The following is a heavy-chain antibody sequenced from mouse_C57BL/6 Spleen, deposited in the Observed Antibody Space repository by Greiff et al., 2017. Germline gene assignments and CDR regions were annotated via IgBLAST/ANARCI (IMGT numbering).Heavy chain of an antibody. CDR3: ARHGDY. Sequence: VQLVESGGGLVKPGGSLKLSCAASGFTFSDYGMHWVRQAPEKGLEWVAYISSGSSSIYYADTVKGRFTISIDNAKNTRFLQMTSLRSEDTAMYYCARHGDYWGQGTTLTVSS. CDR2: ISSGSSSI. J-gene: IGHJ2*01. CDR1: GFTFSDYG. V-gene: IGHV5-17*01.